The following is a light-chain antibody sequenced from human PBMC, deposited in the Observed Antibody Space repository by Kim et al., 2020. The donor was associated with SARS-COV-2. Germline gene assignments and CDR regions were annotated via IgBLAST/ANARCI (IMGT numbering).Light chain of an antibody. CDR1: QSFNSF. V-gene: IGKV3-11*01. Sequence: SPGEKPPLSCRASQSFNSFLAWDQQKPGQAPRLLIHDASNRAAGIPARFSGSGSGTDFTLTISSLEPEDFAVYFCQHRKNWPLTFGGGTKVDIK. CDR2: DAS. J-gene: IGKJ4*01. CDR3: QHRKNWPLT.